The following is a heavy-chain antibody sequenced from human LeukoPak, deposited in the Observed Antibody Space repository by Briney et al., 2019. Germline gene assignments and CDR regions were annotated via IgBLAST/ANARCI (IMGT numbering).Heavy chain of an antibody. Sequence: SETLSLTCTVSGGSISSSSYYWGWIRQPPGKGLEWIGSIYYSGSTYYNPSLKSRVTISVDTSKNQFSLKLSSVTAADTAVYCCARHRIAVAGVWGQGTLVTVSS. D-gene: IGHD6-19*01. CDR1: GGSISSSSYY. CDR3: ARHRIAVAGV. V-gene: IGHV4-39*01. J-gene: IGHJ4*02. CDR2: IYYSGST.